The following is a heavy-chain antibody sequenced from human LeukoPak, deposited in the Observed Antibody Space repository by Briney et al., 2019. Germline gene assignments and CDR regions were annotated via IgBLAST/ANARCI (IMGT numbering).Heavy chain of an antibody. CDR1: GFTFSSYW. V-gene: IGHV3-7*01. D-gene: IGHD3-22*01. Sequence: RAGGSLRLSCAASGFTFSSYWMSWVRQAPGKGLEWVANIKQDGSEKYYVDSVKGRFTISRDNAKNSLYLQMNSLRAEDTAVYYCASSYYYDSSGYTDWGQGTLVTVSS. CDR3: ASSYYYDSSGYTD. J-gene: IGHJ4*02. CDR2: IKQDGSEK.